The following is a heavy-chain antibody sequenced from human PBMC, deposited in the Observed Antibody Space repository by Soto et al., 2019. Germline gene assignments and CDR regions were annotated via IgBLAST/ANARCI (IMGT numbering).Heavy chain of an antibody. V-gene: IGHV3-64*01. J-gene: IGHJ4*02. Sequence: PGGSLRLSCAASGFTFSDYAMYWVRQAPGKGLEYVSGISSIGGSTYYANSVKDRFTISRDNSKNTLYLQMGSLRAEDMAVYYCTRDHFGSWGQGTLVTVSS. CDR2: ISSIGGST. CDR1: GFTFSDYA. CDR3: TRDHFGS.